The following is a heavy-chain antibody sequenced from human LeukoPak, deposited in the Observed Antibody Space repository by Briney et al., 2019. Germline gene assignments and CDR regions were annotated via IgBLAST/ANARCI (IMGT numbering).Heavy chain of an antibody. D-gene: IGHD4-17*01. J-gene: IGHJ4*02. V-gene: IGHV3-21*01. CDR3: ARDYFGDYFYYF. CDR2: ISGSGDYI. CDR1: GFTFTSYT. Sequence: PGGSLRLSCVASGFTFTSYTINWVRQAPGKGLEWVSSISGSGDYIYYADSVKGRFTISRDNAKNSLYLQMSRLRAEDTAVYFCARDYFGDYFYYFWGQGTLVTVSS.